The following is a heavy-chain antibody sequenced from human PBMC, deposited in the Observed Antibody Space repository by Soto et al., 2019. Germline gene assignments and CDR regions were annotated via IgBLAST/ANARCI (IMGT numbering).Heavy chain of an antibody. CDR3: AREALEYQMLGWFDP. V-gene: IGHV4-59*01. D-gene: IGHD2-2*01. CDR2: FFYSGRT. CDR1: GGSIGHYH. Sequence: SETLSLTCTVSGGSIGHYHWSWIRQPPGKGLEWIGHFFYSGRTNYNPSLKRRVTMSVDTSKNQFSLKLTSVTAADTAVYYCAREALEYQMLGWFDPWGQGTLVTVSS. J-gene: IGHJ5*02.